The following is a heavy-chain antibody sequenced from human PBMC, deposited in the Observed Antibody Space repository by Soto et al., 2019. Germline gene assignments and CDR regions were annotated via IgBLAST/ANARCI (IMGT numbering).Heavy chain of an antibody. D-gene: IGHD2-2*01. CDR3: AKDQVVPAAIPYYYGMDV. J-gene: IGHJ6*02. CDR2: ISYDGSNK. V-gene: IGHV3-30*18. Sequence: PGGSLRLSCAASGFTFSSYGMHWVRQAPGKGLEWVAVISYDGSNKYYADSVKGRFTISRDNSKNTLYLQMNSLRAEDTAVYYCAKDQVVPAAIPYYYGMDVWGQGTTVTV. CDR1: GFTFSSYG.